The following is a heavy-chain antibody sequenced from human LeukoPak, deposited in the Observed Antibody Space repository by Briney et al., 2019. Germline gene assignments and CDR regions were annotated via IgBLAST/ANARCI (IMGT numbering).Heavy chain of an antibody. CDR1: GFTFSDYS. V-gene: IGHV3-21*06. D-gene: IGHD4-17*01. CDR2: ISSRSTYR. J-gene: IGHJ1*01. CDR3: ARDMTTATTCYLQH. Sequence: GGSLRLSCAASGFTFSDYSMNWVRQAPGKGLEWVSSISSRSTYRYYADSVKGRFTISRDNAKNSLCMQMNSLRAEDTAVYYCARDMTTATTCYLQHWGQGTLVTVSS.